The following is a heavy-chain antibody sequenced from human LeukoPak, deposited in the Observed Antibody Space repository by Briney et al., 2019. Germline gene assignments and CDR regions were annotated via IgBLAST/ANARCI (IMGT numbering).Heavy chain of an antibody. CDR3: ARGGERSWYWNNWFDP. D-gene: IGHD6-13*01. CDR2: IYYSGST. Sequence: SETLSLTCTVSGGSISSGDYYWSWIRQPPGKGLEWIGYIYYSGSTYYNPSLKSRVTISVDTSKNQFSLKLSSVTAADTAVYYCARGGERSWYWNNWFDPWGQGTLVTVSS. CDR1: GGSISSGDYY. J-gene: IGHJ5*02. V-gene: IGHV4-30-4*01.